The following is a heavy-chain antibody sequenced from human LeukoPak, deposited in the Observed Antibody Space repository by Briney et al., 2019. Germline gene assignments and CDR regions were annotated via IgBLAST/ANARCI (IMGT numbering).Heavy chain of an antibody. V-gene: IGHV3-23*01. CDR2: ISGSGGST. D-gene: IGHD3-22*01. Sequence: GGSLRLSCAASGFTFSSYAMSWVRQAPGKGLEWVSAISGSGGSTYYADSVKGRFTISRHNSKNTLYLQMNSLRAEDAAVYYCAKAIVGYYDSSGYPVDYWGQGTLVTVSS. CDR1: GFTFSSYA. CDR3: AKAIVGYYDSSGYPVDY. J-gene: IGHJ4*02.